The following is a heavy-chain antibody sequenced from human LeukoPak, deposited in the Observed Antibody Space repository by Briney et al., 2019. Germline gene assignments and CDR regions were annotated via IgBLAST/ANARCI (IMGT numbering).Heavy chain of an antibody. CDR3: TRHGRALY. CDR2: IRGKANSYAT. V-gene: IGHV3-73*01. CDR1: GFTFSGSA. Sequence: GGSLRLSCAASGFTFSGSAMHWVRQASGKGLEWVGRIRGKANSYATAYAASVKGRFTISRDDSKNTAYLQMNSRKTEDTAVYYCTRHGRALYWGQGTLVTVSS. J-gene: IGHJ4*02.